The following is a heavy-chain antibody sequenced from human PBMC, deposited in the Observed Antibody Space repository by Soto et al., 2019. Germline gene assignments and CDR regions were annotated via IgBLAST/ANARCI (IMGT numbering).Heavy chain of an antibody. Sequence: GGSLRLSCTASGFTFGDYAMSWVREAPGKGLEWVGFFRSKAYGGTTEYAASVKGRFTISRDDSKSIAYLQMNSLKTEDTAVYYCTRVPGYDYVWGSYRPLAAFDIWGQGT. V-gene: IGHV3-49*04. J-gene: IGHJ3*02. CDR2: FRSKAYGGTT. D-gene: IGHD3-16*02. CDR3: TRVPGYDYVWGSYRPLAAFDI. CDR1: GFTFGDYA.